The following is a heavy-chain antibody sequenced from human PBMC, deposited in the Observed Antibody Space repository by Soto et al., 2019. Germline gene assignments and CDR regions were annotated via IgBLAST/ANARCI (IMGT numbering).Heavy chain of an antibody. J-gene: IGHJ4*02. Sequence: ASVKVSCKSSTYTYNTHYIHWVRQAPGQGLEWVGVINPSVGSTNYAQKFQGRVTMTRDTSTTTFYMEVTSLASEDTAVYYCVGGSASGVDHWGQGTLVTVSS. D-gene: IGHD6-6*01. CDR1: TYTYNTHY. CDR3: VGGSASGVDH. CDR2: INPSVGST. V-gene: IGHV1-46*02.